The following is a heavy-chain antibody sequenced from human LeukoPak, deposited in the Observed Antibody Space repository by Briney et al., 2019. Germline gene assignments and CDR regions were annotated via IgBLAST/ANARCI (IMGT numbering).Heavy chain of an antibody. CDR3: AREAAPHYYDSSGYYYGDAFDI. D-gene: IGHD3-22*01. Sequence: SETLSLTCTVSGFSISSGGYYWSWIRQHPGKGLEWIGYIYYSGSTYYNPSLKSLITISVDTSKNQFSLKLSSVTAADTAVYYCAREAAPHYYDSSGYYYGDAFDIWGQGTMVTVSS. V-gene: IGHV4-31*01. J-gene: IGHJ3*02. CDR2: IYYSGST. CDR1: GFSISSGGYY.